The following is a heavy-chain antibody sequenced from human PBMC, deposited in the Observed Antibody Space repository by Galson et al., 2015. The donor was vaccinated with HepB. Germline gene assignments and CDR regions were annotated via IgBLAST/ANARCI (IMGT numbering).Heavy chain of an antibody. CDR1: GFTFSSYA. Sequence: SLRLSCAASGFTFSSYAMSWVRQAPGKGLEWVSAISGSGGSTYYADSVKGRFTISRDNSKNTLYLQMNSLRAEDTAVYYCAKPQGLAGSSNYFDYWGQGTLVTVSS. D-gene: IGHD1-26*01. J-gene: IGHJ4*02. CDR2: ISGSGGST. CDR3: AKPQGLAGSSNYFDY. V-gene: IGHV3-23*01.